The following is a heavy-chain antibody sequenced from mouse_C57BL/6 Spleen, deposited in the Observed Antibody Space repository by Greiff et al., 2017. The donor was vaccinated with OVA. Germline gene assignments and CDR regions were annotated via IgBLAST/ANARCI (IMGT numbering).Heavy chain of an antibody. D-gene: IGHD2-1*01. CDR1: GYTFTSYW. Sequence: VQLQQPGAELVRPGTSVKLSCKASGYTFTSYWMHWVKQRPGQGLEWIGVIDPSDSYTNYNQKFKGKATLTVDTSSSTAYMQLSSLTSEDSAVYYCARWGYGNYDYYAMDYWGQGTSVTVSS. J-gene: IGHJ4*01. V-gene: IGHV1-59*01. CDR3: ARWGYGNYDYYAMDY. CDR2: IDPSDSYT.